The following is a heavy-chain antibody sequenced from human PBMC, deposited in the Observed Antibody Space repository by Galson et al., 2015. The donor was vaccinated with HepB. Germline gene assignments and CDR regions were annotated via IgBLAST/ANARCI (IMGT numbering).Heavy chain of an antibody. J-gene: IGHJ6*02. CDR3: ARVKEAAAKRGYYYYGMDV. D-gene: IGHD6-13*01. Sequence: SLRLSCAASGFTFSDYYMSWIRQAPGKGLEWVSYISSSSSYTNYADSVKGRFTISRDSAKNSLYLQMNSLRAEDTAVYYCARVKEAAAKRGYYYYGMDVWGQGTTVTVSS. CDR1: GFTFSDYY. CDR2: ISSSSSYT. V-gene: IGHV3-11*06.